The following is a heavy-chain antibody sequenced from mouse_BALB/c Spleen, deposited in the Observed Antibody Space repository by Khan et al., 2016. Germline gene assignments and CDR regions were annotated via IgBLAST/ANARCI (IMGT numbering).Heavy chain of an antibody. Sequence: VQLQQSGAELVKPGASVKLSCTASGFNIKDNYMHWVKQRPEQGLEWIGRIDPANGNTKYDPKFQGKATITADTSSNTAYQQLSSLTSEDTAVYYGAGGGLRRSYYPLDYWGQQTSVTVAS. D-gene: IGHD2-4*01. CDR2: IDPANGNT. CDR3: AGGGLRRSYYPLDY. J-gene: IGHJ4*01. V-gene: IGHV14-3*02. CDR1: GFNIKDNY.